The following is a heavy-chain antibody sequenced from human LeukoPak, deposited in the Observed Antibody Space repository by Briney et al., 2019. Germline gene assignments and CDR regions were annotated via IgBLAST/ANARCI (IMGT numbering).Heavy chain of an antibody. CDR1: GGTFSSYA. J-gene: IGHJ5*02. D-gene: IGHD3-10*01. CDR3: ARDVRNLKGSYYNWFDP. Sequence: SVKVSCKASGGTFSSYAISWVRQAPGQGLEWMGGIIPIFGTANYAQKFQGRVTITADESTSTAYMELSSLRSEDTAVYYCARDVRNLKGSYYNWFDPWGQGTLVTVSS. V-gene: IGHV1-69*13. CDR2: IIPIFGTA.